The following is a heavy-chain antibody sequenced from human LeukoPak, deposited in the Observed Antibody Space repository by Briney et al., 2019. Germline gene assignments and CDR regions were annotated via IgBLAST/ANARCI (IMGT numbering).Heavy chain of an antibody. CDR1: GGSIRSTSYY. Sequence: PSETLSLTCTVSGGSIRSTSYYWGWIRQPPGKGLEWIGSIYYSGSTYYNPSLKSRVTTSVDTSKNQFSLKLSSVTAADTAVYYCGRLFYDFWSGHYYYYMDVWGKGTTVTVSS. V-gene: IGHV4-39*01. CDR2: IYYSGST. D-gene: IGHD3-3*01. J-gene: IGHJ6*03. CDR3: GRLFYDFWSGHYYYYMDV.